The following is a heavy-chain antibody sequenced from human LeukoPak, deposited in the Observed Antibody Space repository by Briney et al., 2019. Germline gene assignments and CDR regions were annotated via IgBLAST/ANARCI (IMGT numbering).Heavy chain of an antibody. CDR3: AKQGRKIPFGGVGAIAPFDM. Sequence: SETLSLTCTVSGDSITSSAFDSGWLRQAPGKGLEWIGNIFHGGNTHYIPLVKHRVSITVGRSTSQVRLNLRSVTAADTALYDRAKQGRKIPFGGVGAIAPFDMGGQGTMVTVPA. V-gene: IGHV4-39*01. J-gene: IGHJ3*02. CDR1: GDSITSSAFD. D-gene: IGHD3-16*01. CDR2: IFHGGNT.